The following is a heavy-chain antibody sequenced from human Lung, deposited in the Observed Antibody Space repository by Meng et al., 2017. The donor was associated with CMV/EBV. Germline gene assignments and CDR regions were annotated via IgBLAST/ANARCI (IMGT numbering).Heavy chain of an antibody. J-gene: IGHJ4*02. V-gene: IGHV3-30*04. D-gene: IGHD6-19*01. Sequence: SCAASGFTFSSYAMHWVRQAPGKGLEWVAVISYDGSNKYYADSVKGRFTISRDNSKNTPYLQMNSLRAEDTAVNYCAPLGTSSADPPNWGQGTLVTVSS. CDR1: GFTFSSYA. CDR3: APLGTSSADPPN. CDR2: ISYDGSNK.